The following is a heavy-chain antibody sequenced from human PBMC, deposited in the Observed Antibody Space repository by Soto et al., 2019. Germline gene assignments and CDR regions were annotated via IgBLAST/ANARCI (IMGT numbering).Heavy chain of an antibody. CDR1: GFTFSSYW. V-gene: IGHV3-7*01. D-gene: IGHD3-3*01. Sequence: PGGSLRLSCAASGFTFSSYWMSWVRQAPGKXLEWVANIKQDGSEKYYVDSVKGRFTISRDNAKNSLYLQMNSLRAEDTAVYYCARVGAKGGSKNYDFWSAQTYYYYGMDVWGQGTTVTVSS. J-gene: IGHJ6*02. CDR3: ARVGAKGGSKNYDFWSAQTYYYYGMDV. CDR2: IKQDGSEK.